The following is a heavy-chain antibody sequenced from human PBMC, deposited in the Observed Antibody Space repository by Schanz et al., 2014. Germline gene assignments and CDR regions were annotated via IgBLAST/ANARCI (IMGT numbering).Heavy chain of an antibody. J-gene: IGHJ4*02. CDR2: ITNKPNNYNT. CDR3: VRLDVHDY. CDR1: GFTFSTYY. V-gene: IGHV3-72*01. D-gene: IGHD3-16*01. Sequence: VQLVESGGGVVRPGGSLRLSCAASGFTFSTYYMNWVRQAPGKGLEWVGRITNKPNNYNTEYAASVKGRFTISRDDSRNSLYLQMSSLKTEDTAVYYCVRLDVHDYWGQGTLVTVSA.